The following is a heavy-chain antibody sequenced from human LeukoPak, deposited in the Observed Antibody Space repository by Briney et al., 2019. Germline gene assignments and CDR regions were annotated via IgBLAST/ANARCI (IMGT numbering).Heavy chain of an antibody. CDR3: ATGPLNDYGMGD. CDR2: ISNDGSNK. V-gene: IGHV3-30*03. J-gene: IGHJ6*02. Sequence: PGRSLRLSCAASGFTFSSYGMHWVRQAPGKGLEWVAIISNDGSNKYYADSVKGRFTISRDNSKNTLYLQMNSLRAEDTAVYYCATGPLNDYGMGDWGQGTTVTVSS. CDR1: GFTFSSYG.